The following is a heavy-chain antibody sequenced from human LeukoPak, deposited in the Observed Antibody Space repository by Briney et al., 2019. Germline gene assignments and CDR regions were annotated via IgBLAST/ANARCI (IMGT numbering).Heavy chain of an antibody. Sequence: SETLSLTCTVSVGSISSTSYYWGWIRQPPGKGLEWIGSVYYSGSTYYNPSLKSRVTISVDTSKNQFSLKLSSVTAAETAVYHCARQQWLIRPFDSWGQGTLVTVSS. CDR3: ARQQWLIRPFDS. J-gene: IGHJ4*02. D-gene: IGHD6-19*01. CDR2: VYYSGST. V-gene: IGHV4-39*01. CDR1: VGSISSTSYY.